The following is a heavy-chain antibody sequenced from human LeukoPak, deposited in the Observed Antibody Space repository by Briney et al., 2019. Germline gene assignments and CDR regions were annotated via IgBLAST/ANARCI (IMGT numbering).Heavy chain of an antibody. CDR2: IDQSRST. CDR3: AINDGSGSYYKSDY. CDR1: GGSFSGYY. J-gene: IGHJ4*02. D-gene: IGHD3-10*01. Sequence: SETLSLTCAVYGGSFSGYYWSWIRQSPGKGLERIGEIDQSRSTNYNPSLTSRVTITIYTSKNQFPLKLNSVSAADTAVYYCAINDGSGSYYKSDYWGQGTLVTVSS. V-gene: IGHV4-34*01.